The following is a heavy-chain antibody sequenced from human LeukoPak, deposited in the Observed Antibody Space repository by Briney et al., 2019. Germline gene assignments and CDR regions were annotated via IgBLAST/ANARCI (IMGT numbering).Heavy chain of an antibody. CDR1: GGSISDNY. J-gene: IGHJ6*02. CDR2: IYYSGST. CDR3: ARRIAVLSGMDV. V-gene: IGHV4-59*08. Sequence: PSETLSLTCTVSGGSISDNYWSWIRQPPGKGLEWIGYIYYSGSTNYNTSLKSRITISVDTSRNQFSLKLSSVTAADTAVYYCARRIAVLSGMDVWGQGTTVTVSS. D-gene: IGHD6-19*01.